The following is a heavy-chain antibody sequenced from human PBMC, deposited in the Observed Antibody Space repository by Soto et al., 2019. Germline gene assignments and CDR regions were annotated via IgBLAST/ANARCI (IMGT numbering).Heavy chain of an antibody. D-gene: IGHD1-1*01. CDR2: ISYDGDNK. CDR1: GFTFSYHA. V-gene: IGHV3-30-3*01. CDR3: ARGTTTSAFSAMDV. Sequence: QVQLVESGGGVVQPGRSLRLSCAASGFTFSYHALNWVRQAPGKGLEWVAVISYDGDNKYIAESVKGRFTISRDNSKNTVSLQMNSLRAEDTAMDFCARGTTTSAFSAMDVWGQGNTVTVSS. J-gene: IGHJ6*02.